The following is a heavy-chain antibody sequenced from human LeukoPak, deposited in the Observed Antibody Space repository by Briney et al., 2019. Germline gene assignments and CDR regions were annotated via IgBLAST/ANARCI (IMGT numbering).Heavy chain of an antibody. CDR3: ARDGRPSYYDFWSGYYPTYYFDY. D-gene: IGHD3-3*01. Sequence: ASVKVSCKASGYTFTSYGISWVRQAPGQGLEWMGWISAYNGNTNYAQKLQGRVTMTTDTSTSTAYMELRSLRSDDTAVYYCARDGRPSYYDFWSGYYPTYYFDYWGQGTLVTVSS. CDR2: ISAYNGNT. V-gene: IGHV1-18*01. J-gene: IGHJ4*02. CDR1: GYTFTSYG.